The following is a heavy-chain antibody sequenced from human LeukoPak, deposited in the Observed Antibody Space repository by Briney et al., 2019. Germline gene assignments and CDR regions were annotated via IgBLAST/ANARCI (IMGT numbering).Heavy chain of an antibody. V-gene: IGHV4-38-2*02. J-gene: IGHJ4*02. Sequence: NPSETLSLTCTVSGYSISGGYYWGWIRQPPGKGLEWIGSIFHSGSTYYNPSLKSRVTISVDTSKNQFSLKLSSVTAADTAVYYCARGARYCSSTSCWRYFDYWGQGTLVTVSS. CDR1: GYSISGGYY. CDR2: IFHSGST. CDR3: ARGARYCSSTSCWRYFDY. D-gene: IGHD2-2*01.